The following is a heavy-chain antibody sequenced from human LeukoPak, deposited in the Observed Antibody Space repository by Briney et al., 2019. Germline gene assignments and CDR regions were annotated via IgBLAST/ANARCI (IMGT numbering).Heavy chain of an antibody. CDR3: ARDLGIARLAFDI. Sequence: SETLSLTCTVSGGSISSGSYYWSWIRQPPGKGLEWIGYIYYSGSTNYNPSLKSRVTISVDTSKNQFSLKLSSVTAADTAVYYCARDLGIARLAFDIWGQGTMVTVSS. D-gene: IGHD1-26*01. CDR2: IYYSGST. CDR1: GGSISSGSYY. V-gene: IGHV4-61*01. J-gene: IGHJ3*02.